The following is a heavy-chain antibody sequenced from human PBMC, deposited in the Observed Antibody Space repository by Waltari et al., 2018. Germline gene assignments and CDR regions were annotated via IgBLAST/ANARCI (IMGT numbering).Heavy chain of an antibody. V-gene: IGHV6-1*01. CDR2: TYYRSKWYN. CDR3: AREITIFGVVPGGAIDY. D-gene: IGHD3-3*01. CDR1: GDSVSSNSSA. Sequence: QVQLPQSGPGLVKPSQTLSLTCAISGDSVSSNSSAWNWIRQSPSRGLEWLGRTYYRSKWYNDYAVSVKSRITINPDTSKNQFSLQLNSVTPEDTAVYYCAREITIFGVVPGGAIDYWGQGTLVTVSS. J-gene: IGHJ4*02.